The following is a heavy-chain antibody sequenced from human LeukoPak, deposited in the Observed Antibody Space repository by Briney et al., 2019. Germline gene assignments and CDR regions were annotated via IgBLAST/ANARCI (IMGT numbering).Heavy chain of an antibody. CDR1: GFTFSSYA. CDR2: ISGSGGST. Sequence: GGSLRLSCVASGFTFSSYAVSWVRQAPGKGLEWVSAISGSGGSTYYADSVKGRFTISRDNSKNTLYLQMNSLRAEDTAVYYCARAISWNDYGDYGLDYWGQGTLVTVSS. CDR3: ARAISWNDYGDYGLDY. V-gene: IGHV3-23*01. J-gene: IGHJ4*02. D-gene: IGHD4-17*01.